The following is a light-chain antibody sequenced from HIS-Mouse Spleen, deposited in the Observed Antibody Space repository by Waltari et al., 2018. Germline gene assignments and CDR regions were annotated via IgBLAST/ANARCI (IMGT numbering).Light chain of an antibody. CDR2: RNN. Sequence: QSVLTQPPSASGTPGQRVTISCSGSSSNIGSNYVYWYQQLPGTAPKLLIYRNNQRPSGGPAGFSGSKTGTSASLAISGLLSEDEADYYCAAWDDSLSGWVFGGGTKLTVL. J-gene: IGLJ3*02. CDR3: AAWDDSLSGWV. V-gene: IGLV1-47*01. CDR1: SSNIGSNY.